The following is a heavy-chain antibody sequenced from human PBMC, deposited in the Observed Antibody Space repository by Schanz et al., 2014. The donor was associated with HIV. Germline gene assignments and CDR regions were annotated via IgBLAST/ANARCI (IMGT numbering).Heavy chain of an antibody. CDR2: IDSSSSYK. J-gene: IGHJ4*02. Sequence: EVQLVESGGGLVKPGGSLRLSCAASGFTFSSFSMNWVRQAPGKGLEWVSSIDSSSSYKYYADSVKGRFTISRDNAKNSLYLQMNTLRAEDTAVYYCARDSGPGIYWGQGTLVTVSS. CDR1: GFTFSSFS. CDR3: ARDSGPGIY. V-gene: IGHV3-21*01. D-gene: IGHD3-10*01.